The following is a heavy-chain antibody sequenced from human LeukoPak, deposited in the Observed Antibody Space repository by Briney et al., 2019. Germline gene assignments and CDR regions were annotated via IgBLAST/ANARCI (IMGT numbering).Heavy chain of an antibody. J-gene: IGHJ4*02. V-gene: IGHV1-69*13. CDR3: ARDREGYCSGGSCNYYFDY. Sequence: ASVKVSCKASGGTFSSYAISWVRQAPGQGLEWMGGIIPIFGTANCAQKFQGRVTITADESTSTAYMELSSLRSEDTAVYYCARDREGYCSGGSCNYYFDYWGQGTLVTVSS. CDR1: GGTFSSYA. CDR2: IIPIFGTA. D-gene: IGHD2-15*01.